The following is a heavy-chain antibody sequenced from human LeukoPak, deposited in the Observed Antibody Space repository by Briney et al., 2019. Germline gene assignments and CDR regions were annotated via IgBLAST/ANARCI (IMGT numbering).Heavy chain of an antibody. CDR3: ARGGRYYDSSGYRGYFDL. CDR1: GLTISNNW. V-gene: IGHV3-7*01. CDR2: IKLDGSEQ. D-gene: IGHD3-22*01. Sequence: GGSLRLSCADSGLTISNNWMSWVRQAPGKGLEWVANIKLDGSEQYYVDSVKGRFTISRDNGKNLLYLQMNSLRAEDTAVYYCARGGRYYDSSGYRGYFDLWGRGTLVTVSS. J-gene: IGHJ2*01.